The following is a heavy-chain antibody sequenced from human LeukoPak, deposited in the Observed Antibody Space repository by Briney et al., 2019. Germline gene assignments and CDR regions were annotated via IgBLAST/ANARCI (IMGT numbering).Heavy chain of an antibody. J-gene: IGHJ4*02. V-gene: IGHV3-23*01. CDR1: GFTFSSYA. CDR3: AKPLEKYTYGGNFDY. Sequence: GGSLRLSCEASGFTFSSYAMSWVRQAPGKGLAWVSVISSSADSTYYADSVKGRFTISRDNSKNTPYLQMNNLRAEDTAVYYCAKPLEKYTYGGNFDYWGQGILVTVSS. CDR2: ISSSADST. D-gene: IGHD4-23*01.